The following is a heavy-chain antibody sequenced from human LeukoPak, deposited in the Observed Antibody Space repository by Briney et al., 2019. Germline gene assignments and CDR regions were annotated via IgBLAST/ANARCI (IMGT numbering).Heavy chain of an antibody. CDR3: ARDRRDSSGEGNA. D-gene: IGHD3-22*01. V-gene: IGHV1-69*01. Sequence: SVKVSCKASGGTFSSYAISWVRQAPGQGLEWMGGIIPIFGTANYAQKFQGRVTITADESTSTAYMELSSLRSEDTAVYYCARDRRDSSGEGNAWGQGTLVTVSS. J-gene: IGHJ4*02. CDR2: IIPIFGTA. CDR1: GGTFSSYA.